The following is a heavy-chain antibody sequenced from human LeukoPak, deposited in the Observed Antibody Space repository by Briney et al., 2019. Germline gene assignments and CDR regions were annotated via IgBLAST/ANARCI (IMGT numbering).Heavy chain of an antibody. CDR1: GFTVSSNY. CDR2: INSGGST. Sequence: PGGSLRLSCAASGFTVSSNYMNWVRQAPGQGLEWVSVINSGGSTHYADSVRGRFTIPGDNSKNTLYLQMNSLRAEDTAVYYCARDLYYYGSGSDNFLYYWGQGTLVTVSS. J-gene: IGHJ4*02. V-gene: IGHV3-53*01. D-gene: IGHD3-10*01. CDR3: ARDLYYYGSGSDNFLYY.